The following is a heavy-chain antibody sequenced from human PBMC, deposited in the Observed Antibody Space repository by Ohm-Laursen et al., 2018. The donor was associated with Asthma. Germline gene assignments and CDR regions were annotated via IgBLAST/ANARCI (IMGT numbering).Heavy chain of an antibody. D-gene: IGHD4-17*01. Sequence: RSLRLSCAASGFTFSSYGMHWVRQAPGKGLEWVAVISYDGSNKYYADSVKGRFTISRDNSKNTLYLQMNSLRAEDTAVYYCAKRFSDYGDYVGPGWGQGTLVTVSS. V-gene: IGHV3-30*18. J-gene: IGHJ4*02. CDR2: ISYDGSNK. CDR3: AKRFSDYGDYVGPG. CDR1: GFTFSSYG.